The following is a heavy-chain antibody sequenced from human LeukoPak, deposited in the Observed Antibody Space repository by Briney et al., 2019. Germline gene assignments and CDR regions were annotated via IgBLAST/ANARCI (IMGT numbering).Heavy chain of an antibody. CDR3: ARGRPYGDYFDY. J-gene: IGHJ4*02. Sequence: PSETLSLTCTVSGCSIRSSDYYCCWIRQSAGKELEWIGRLNPSGSTYYNPSLNSRLTLSLAPSESQFSVQSSCVSATDTALYYCARGRPYGDYFDYWGQGTLVTVSS. CDR2: LNPSGST. D-gene: IGHD4-17*01. V-gene: IGHV4-61*02. CDR1: GCSIRSSDYY.